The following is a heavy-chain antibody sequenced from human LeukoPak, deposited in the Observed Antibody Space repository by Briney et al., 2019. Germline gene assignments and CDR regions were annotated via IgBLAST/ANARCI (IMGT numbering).Heavy chain of an antibody. CDR3: ARGSYRQLVDSNWFDP. CDR2: IYYSGST. J-gene: IGHJ5*02. V-gene: IGHV4-59*08. Sequence: SETLSLTCTVSGGSISSYYWSWIPQPPGKGLEWIGYIYYSGSTNYNPSLKSRVTISVDTSKNQFSLKLSSVTAADTAVYYCARGSYRQLVDSNWFDPWGQGTLVTVSS. CDR1: GGSISSYY. D-gene: IGHD6-13*01.